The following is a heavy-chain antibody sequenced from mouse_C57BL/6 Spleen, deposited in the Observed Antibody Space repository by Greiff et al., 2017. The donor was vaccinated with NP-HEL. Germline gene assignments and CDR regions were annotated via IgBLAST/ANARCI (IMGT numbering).Heavy chain of an antibody. CDR3: ARPHYEDYAMDY. CDR2: IDPEDGET. Sequence: EVQLQQSGAELVKPGASVKLSCTASGFNIKDYYMHWVKQRTEQGLEWIGRIDPEDGETKYAPKFQGKAPITADRSSNTADLQLSSLTSEDTAVYYCARPHYEDYAMDYWGQGTSVTVSS. D-gene: IGHD2-4*01. CDR1: GFNIKDYY. J-gene: IGHJ4*01. V-gene: IGHV14-2*01.